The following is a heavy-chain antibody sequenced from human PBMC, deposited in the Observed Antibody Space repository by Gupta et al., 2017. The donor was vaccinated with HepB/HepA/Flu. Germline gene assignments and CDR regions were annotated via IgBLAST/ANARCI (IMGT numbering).Heavy chain of an antibody. CDR3: AKDLHFWSGMDV. Sequence: EVQLLESGGGLVQPGGSLRLSCEVSGFTLGGNAMSWVRQAPGKGLEWVSGIGSEMRPHYADAVGGRFTISRDNSKNMLFLQMNRRRAEDTAVYYCAKDLHFWSGMDVWGKGTTVTVSS. J-gene: IGHJ6*03. D-gene: IGHD3-3*02. V-gene: IGHV3-23*01. CDR2: IGSEMRP. CDR1: GFTLGGNA.